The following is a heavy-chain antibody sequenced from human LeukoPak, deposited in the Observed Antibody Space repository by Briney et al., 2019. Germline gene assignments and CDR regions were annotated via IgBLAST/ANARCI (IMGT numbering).Heavy chain of an antibody. J-gene: IGHJ4*02. CDR2: INPKSGGT. CDR3: ARDRKPYYYDSSGDWGTLDY. CDR1: GYTFTGYY. V-gene: IGHV1-2*02. D-gene: IGHD3-22*01. Sequence: ASVKVSCKASGYTFTGYYIHCVRQAPGQGLEWMGWINPKSGGTNYAQKFQGRVTMTRDTSINTAYMELTSLRSDDTAVYYCARDRKPYYYDSSGDWGTLDYWGQGTLVTVSS.